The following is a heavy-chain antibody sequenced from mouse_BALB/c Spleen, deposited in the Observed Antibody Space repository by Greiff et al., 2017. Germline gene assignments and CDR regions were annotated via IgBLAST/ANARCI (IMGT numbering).Heavy chain of an antibody. D-gene: IGHD2-4*01. Sequence: EVQLVESGGGLVQPGGSRKLSCAASGFTFSSFGMHWVRQAPEKGLEWVAYISSGSSTIYYADTVKGRFTISRDNPKNTLFLQMTSLRSEDTAMYYCARPPSTMITTFAYWGQGTLVTVSA. CDR1: GFTFSSFG. CDR2: ISSGSSTI. J-gene: IGHJ3*01. CDR3: ARPPSTMITTFAY. V-gene: IGHV5-17*02.